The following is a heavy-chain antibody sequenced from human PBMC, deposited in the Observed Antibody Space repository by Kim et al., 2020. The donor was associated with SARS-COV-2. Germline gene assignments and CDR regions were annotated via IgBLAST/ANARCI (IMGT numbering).Heavy chain of an antibody. V-gene: IGHV1-46*01. CDR3: ARAQESGYDLDY. D-gene: IGHD5-12*01. Sequence: SYAKKCQGRVTMTRDTPTSTVYMELSSLRSEDTAVYYCARAQESGYDLDYWGQGTLVTVSS. J-gene: IGHJ4*02.